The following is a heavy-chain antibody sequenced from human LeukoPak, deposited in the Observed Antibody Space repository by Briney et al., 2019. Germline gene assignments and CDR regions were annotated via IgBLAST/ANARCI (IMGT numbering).Heavy chain of an antibody. D-gene: IGHD4/OR15-4a*01. J-gene: IGHJ4*02. CDR3: ARIGLWSYRRLYFDC. CDR2: IKEDGSEK. CDR1: GFIFSSNY. V-gene: IGHV3-7*01. Sequence: GGSLRLSCAASGFIFSSNYMSWVRQAPGKGLEWVGNIKEDGSEKYYVDSLKGRFTISRDNGKNSLYLQMSSLRAEDRAVYYCARIGLWSYRRLYFDCSGQGTLVTVSS.